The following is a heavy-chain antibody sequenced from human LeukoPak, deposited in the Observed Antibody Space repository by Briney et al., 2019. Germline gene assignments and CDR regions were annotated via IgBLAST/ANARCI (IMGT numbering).Heavy chain of an antibody. CDR2: INHSGST. J-gene: IGHJ6*02. D-gene: IGHD5-18*01. Sequence: SETLSLTCTVSGGSFSGYYWSWIRQPPGKALEWIGEINHSGSTNYNPSLKSRVTISVDTSKNQFSLKLSSVTAADTAVYYCARGSTRGYSYGYYYYYGMDVWGQGTTVTVSS. CDR1: GGSFSGYY. V-gene: IGHV4-34*01. CDR3: ARGSTRGYSYGYYYYYGMDV.